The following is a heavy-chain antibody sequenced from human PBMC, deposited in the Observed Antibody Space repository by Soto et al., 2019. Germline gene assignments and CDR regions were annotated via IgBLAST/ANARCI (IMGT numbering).Heavy chain of an antibody. J-gene: IGHJ6*02. Sequence: EVQLVESGGGLVKPGGSLRLSCAASGFTFSSYNMNWVRQAPGKGLEWVSSISSSSSYIYYADSVKGRFTISRDNAKNSLYLQMNSLRAEDTAVYYCARYSSAPYYGMDIWSQGTTLTLPS. CDR1: GFTFSSYN. D-gene: IGHD2-21*01. CDR2: ISSSSSYI. V-gene: IGHV3-21*01. CDR3: ARYSSAPYYGMDI.